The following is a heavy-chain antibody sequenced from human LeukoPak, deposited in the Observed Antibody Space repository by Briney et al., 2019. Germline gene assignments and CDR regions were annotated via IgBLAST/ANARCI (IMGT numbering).Heavy chain of an antibody. Sequence: SETLSLTCAVYGGSFSGYYWSWIRQPPGKGLEWIEEINHSGSTNYNPSLKSRVTISVDTSKNQFSLKLSSVTAADTAVYYCARLRTILDYWGQGTLVTVSS. CDR3: ARLRTILDY. D-gene: IGHD2-21*01. CDR1: GGSFSGYY. CDR2: INHSGST. J-gene: IGHJ4*02. V-gene: IGHV4-34*01.